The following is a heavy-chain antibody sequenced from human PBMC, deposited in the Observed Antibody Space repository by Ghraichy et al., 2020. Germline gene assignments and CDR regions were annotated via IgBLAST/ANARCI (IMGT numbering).Heavy chain of an antibody. CDR3: AKDQTQGVY. J-gene: IGHJ4*02. V-gene: IGHV3-23*01. CDR1: GFTFSSYA. Sequence: GESLNISCAASGFTFSSYAMSWVRQAPGKGLEWVSAISGSGGSTYYADSVKGRFTISRDNSKNTLYLQMNSLRAEDTAVYYCAKDQTQGVYWGQGTLVTVSS. D-gene: IGHD3-16*01. CDR2: ISGSGGST.